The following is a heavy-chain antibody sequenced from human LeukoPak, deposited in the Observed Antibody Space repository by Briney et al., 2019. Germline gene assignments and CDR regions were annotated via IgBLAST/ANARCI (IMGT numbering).Heavy chain of an antibody. CDR2: ISGSGGST. J-gene: IGHJ4*02. CDR3: AKGGYCSSTSCLAIY. CDR1: GFTFSSYA. Sequence: GGSLRLSCAASGFTFSSYAMCWVRQAPGKGLEWVSAISGSGGSTYYADSVKGRFTISRDNSKSTLYLQMNSLRAEETAVYYCAKGGYCSSTSCLAIYWGQGTLVTVSS. D-gene: IGHD2-2*01. V-gene: IGHV3-23*01.